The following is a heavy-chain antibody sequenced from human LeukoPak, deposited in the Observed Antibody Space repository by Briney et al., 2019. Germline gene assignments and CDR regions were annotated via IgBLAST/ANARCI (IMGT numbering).Heavy chain of an antibody. J-gene: IGHJ4*02. V-gene: IGHV3-30*18. CDR1: GFTFSSYG. CDR3: AKDICIAAAGFDY. Sequence: GGALRLSCAASGFTFSSYGMHRVRQAPGKGLERGAVISYDGSKKYYADSVKGRFTISRDNSKNTLYLQMNSLRAEDTAVYYCAKDICIAAAGFDYWGQGTMVSVSS. CDR2: ISYDGSKK. D-gene: IGHD6-13*01.